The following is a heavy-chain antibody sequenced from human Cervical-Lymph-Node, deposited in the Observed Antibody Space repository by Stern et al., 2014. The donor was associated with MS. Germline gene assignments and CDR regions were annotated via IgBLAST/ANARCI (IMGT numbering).Heavy chain of an antibody. CDR2: ATYDGSDQ. Sequence: QVQLVESGGGVVQPGKSLRLSCAASGFTFSDYGMHWVRQAPGKGLAWVALATYDGSDQYYADSVKGRFTVSRDNSKNTVLLQMNGLRPEDTAVYFCARDRGLTHYFYGMDVWGQGTTVTVSS. V-gene: IGHV3-30*03. CDR1: GFTFSDYG. J-gene: IGHJ6*02. D-gene: IGHD3-10*01. CDR3: ARDRGLTHYFYGMDV.